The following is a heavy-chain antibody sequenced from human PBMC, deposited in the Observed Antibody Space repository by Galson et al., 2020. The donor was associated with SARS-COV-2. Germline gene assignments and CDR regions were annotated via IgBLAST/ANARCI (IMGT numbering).Heavy chain of an antibody. J-gene: IGHJ6*03. V-gene: IGHV1-18*01. Sequence: ASVKVSCKASGYTFTSYGISWVRQAPGQGLEWMGWISACNGNTNYAQKLQGRVTMTTDTSTSTAYMELRSLRSDDTAVYYCARWFGVVIIPHYYYYMDVWGKGTTVTVSS. CDR1: GYTFTSYG. D-gene: IGHD3-3*01. CDR3: ARWFGVVIIPHYYYYMDV. CDR2: ISACNGNT.